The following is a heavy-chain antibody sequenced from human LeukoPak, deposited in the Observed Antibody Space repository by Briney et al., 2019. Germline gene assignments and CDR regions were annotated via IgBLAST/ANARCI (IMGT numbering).Heavy chain of an antibody. D-gene: IGHD4-23*01. CDR3: AKYGGQHDY. CDR1: GITFSSYA. Sequence: PGGSLRLSCAASGITFSSYAMSWVRQAPGKGLEWVSTISPSGGSTYYADSVKGRFTISRDNTKNTLYLQMNSLRAEDTAVYYCAKYGGQHDYWGQGTLVTVSS. CDR2: ISPSGGST. J-gene: IGHJ4*02. V-gene: IGHV3-23*01.